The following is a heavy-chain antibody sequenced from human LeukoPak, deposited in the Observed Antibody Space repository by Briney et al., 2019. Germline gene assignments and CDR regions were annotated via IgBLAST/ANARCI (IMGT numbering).Heavy chain of an antibody. Sequence: ASVKVSCKASGYTFTSYHMHWVRQAPGQGLEWMGIINPSGGSTSYAQKFQGRVTMTRDMSTSTVYMELSSLRSEDTAVYYCTIVATTGGSYYYYMDVWGKGTTVTVSS. CDR1: GYTFTSYH. J-gene: IGHJ6*03. CDR2: INPSGGST. V-gene: IGHV1-46*01. CDR3: TIVATTGGSYYYYMDV. D-gene: IGHD5-12*01.